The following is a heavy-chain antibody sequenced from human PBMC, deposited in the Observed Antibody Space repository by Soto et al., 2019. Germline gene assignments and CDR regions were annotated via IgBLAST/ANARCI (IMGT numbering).Heavy chain of an antibody. V-gene: IGHV3-7*03. Sequence: VGSLRLSCAASGFTLSNYWMTWVRQAPGKGLEWVANINKDGSQKNYVDSVKGRFTIARDNGQNSLSLQINSLRVEDTAVYYCVRELGLAYWGQGALLTVSS. D-gene: IGHD7-27*01. CDR1: GFTLSNYW. CDR2: INKDGSQK. CDR3: VRELGLAY. J-gene: IGHJ4*02.